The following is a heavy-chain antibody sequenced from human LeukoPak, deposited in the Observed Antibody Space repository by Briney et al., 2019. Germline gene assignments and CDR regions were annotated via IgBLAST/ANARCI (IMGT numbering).Heavy chain of an antibody. J-gene: IGHJ4*02. V-gene: IGHV3-23*01. D-gene: IGHD6-13*01. CDR2: ISGSGGNT. CDR1: GFTFSSSA. CDR3: ARHSRGRWYVFDY. Sequence: HPGGSLRLSCAASGFTFSSSAMSWVRPAPGKGLEWVLGISGSGGNTYYAESVKGRFTISRENPNITLYLQMNSLRAEDTAVYYCARHSRGRWYVFDYWGQGTLVTVSS.